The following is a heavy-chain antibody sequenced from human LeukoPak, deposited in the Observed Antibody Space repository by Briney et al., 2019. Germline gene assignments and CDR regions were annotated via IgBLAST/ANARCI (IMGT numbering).Heavy chain of an antibody. Sequence: PSETLSLTCAVSGGSISSSNWWSWVRQPPGKGLEWIGEIYHSGSTNYNPSLKSRVTISVDKSKNQFSLKLSSVTAADTAVYYCARMGSGRRPDWFDPWGQGTLVTVSS. D-gene: IGHD6-19*01. V-gene: IGHV4-4*02. CDR3: ARMGSGRRPDWFDP. J-gene: IGHJ5*02. CDR1: GGSISSSNW. CDR2: IYHSGST.